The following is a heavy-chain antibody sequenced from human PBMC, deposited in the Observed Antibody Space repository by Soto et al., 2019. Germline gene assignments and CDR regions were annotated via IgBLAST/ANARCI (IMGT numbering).Heavy chain of an antibody. CDR3: ARDPGRYYYMDV. J-gene: IGHJ6*03. V-gene: IGHV4-31*03. Sequence: QVQLQESGPGLVKPSQTLSLTCTVSGGSISSGGYYWSWIRQHPGKGLEWIGYIYYSGSTYYTPSLKSRVTISADTSKTQFSLKLSSVTAAETAVYHCARDPGRYYYMDVWGKGTTVTVSS. CDR1: GGSISSGGYY. CDR2: IYYSGST.